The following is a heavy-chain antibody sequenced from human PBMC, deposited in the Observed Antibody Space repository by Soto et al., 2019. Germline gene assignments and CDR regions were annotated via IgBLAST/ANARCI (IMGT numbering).Heavy chain of an antibody. CDR1: GGSISSSSYY. V-gene: IGHV4-39*01. CDR3: ASRLVYGGTLDY. Sequence: QLQLQESGPGLVKPSETLSLTCTVSGGSISSSSYYWGWIRQPPGKGLEWIGSIYYSGSTYYNPSLKSRVTISVDTSKNQFSLKLSSVTAADTAVYYCASRLVYGGTLDYWGQGTLVTVSS. J-gene: IGHJ4*02. D-gene: IGHD4-17*01. CDR2: IYYSGST.